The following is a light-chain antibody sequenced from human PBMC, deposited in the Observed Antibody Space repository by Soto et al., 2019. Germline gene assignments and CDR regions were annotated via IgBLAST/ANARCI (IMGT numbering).Light chain of an antibody. J-gene: IGKJ4*01. V-gene: IGKV1-8*01. CDR1: QGISSD. CDR3: QQYYSYPLT. CDR2: AAY. Sequence: AIRMTQSPSSFSASTGDRVTITCRASQGISSDLAWYQQKPGKAPKLLIYAAYTLQSGVPSRFSGSGSGTDFTLTISCLQSEDFATYYCQQYYSYPLTFGGGTKVEIK.